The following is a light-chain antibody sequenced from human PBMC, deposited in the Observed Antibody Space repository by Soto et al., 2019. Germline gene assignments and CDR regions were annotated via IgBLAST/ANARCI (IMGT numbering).Light chain of an antibody. Sequence: DIQLTQSPSFLSASAGDRVTITCRASQGISSYLAWYQQKPGKAPKLLIYAACTLQSGVPSRFSGSGSGTDFTLTISSLQPEDFATYYCQQLNTYPLTFGGGTRWIS. CDR1: QGISSY. V-gene: IGKV1-9*01. CDR3: QQLNTYPLT. J-gene: IGKJ4*01. CDR2: AAC.